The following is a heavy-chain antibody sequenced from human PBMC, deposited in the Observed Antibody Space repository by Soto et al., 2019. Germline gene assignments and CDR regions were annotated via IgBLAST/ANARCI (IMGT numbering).Heavy chain of an antibody. J-gene: IGHJ5*02. CDR3: PKEQAFEQLWVFAA. CDR1: GVTFSSYG. CDR2: IIPIFGTA. D-gene: IGHD5-18*01. V-gene: IGHV1-69*13. Sequence: GPSVNACCKASGVTFSSYGINWVRHGLGQGLEWMGGIIPIFGTANYAQKFQGRVTITADESTSTAYMELSSLRADDTAVYYCPKEQAFEQLWVFAAWGQGTLVPVSS.